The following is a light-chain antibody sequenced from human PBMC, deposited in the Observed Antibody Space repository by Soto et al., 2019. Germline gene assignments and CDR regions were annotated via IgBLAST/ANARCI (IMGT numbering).Light chain of an antibody. J-gene: IGKJ2*01. CDR1: RSVSSK. V-gene: IGKV3-15*01. Sequence: EIVMTQSPATLSVSPGERATLSCRASRSVSSKLAWYQQKPGQAPRLLNYGASTRATGIPARFSGSGSGTEFTLTISSLQSEDFAVYYCQQYNNWPMYTIGQGTQVDIK. CDR3: QQYNNWPMYT. CDR2: GAS.